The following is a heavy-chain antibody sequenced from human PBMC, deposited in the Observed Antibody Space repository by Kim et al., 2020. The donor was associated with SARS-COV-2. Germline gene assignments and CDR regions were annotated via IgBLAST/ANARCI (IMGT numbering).Heavy chain of an antibody. CDR3: TTALDDEQWLVTDAFDI. V-gene: IGHV3-15*01. J-gene: IGHJ3*02. D-gene: IGHD6-19*01. Sequence: GGSLRLSCAASGFTFSNAWMSWVRQAPGKGLEWVGRIKSKTDGGTTDYAAPVKGRFTISRDDSKNTLYLQMNSLKTEDTAVYYCTTALDDEQWLVTDAFDIWGQGTMVTVSS. CDR2: IKSKTDGGTT. CDR1: GFTFSNAW.